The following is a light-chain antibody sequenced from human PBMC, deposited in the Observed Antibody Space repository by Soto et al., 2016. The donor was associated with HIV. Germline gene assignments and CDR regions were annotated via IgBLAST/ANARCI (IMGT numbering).Light chain of an antibody. CDR1: NIGSKS. CDR3: QVWDSHNDPWV. Sequence: SYVATQPPSVSVAPGQTARITCGGINIGSKSVHWYQQKPGQAPVLVIYDDRDRPSGIPERFSGSNSGSTATLTINRVEAEDEADFYCQVWDSHNDPWVFGGGTKLTVL. V-gene: IGLV3-21*02. J-gene: IGLJ3*02. CDR2: DDR.